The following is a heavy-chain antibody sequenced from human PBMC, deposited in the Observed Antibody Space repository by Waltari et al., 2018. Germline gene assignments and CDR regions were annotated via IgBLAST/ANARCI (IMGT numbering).Heavy chain of an antibody. CDR1: GYTFTSYA. V-gene: IGHV1-3*03. J-gene: IGHJ4*02. D-gene: IGHD3-22*01. CDR2: INAGNGNT. CDR3: ARESGGFYYDSSGYLDY. Sequence: QVQLVQSGAEVKKPGASVKVSCKASGYTFTSYAMHWVRQAPGQRLEWMGWINAGNGNTKYSQEFQGRVTITRDTSASTAYMELSSLRSEDMAVYYCARESGGFYYDSSGYLDYWGQGTLVTVSS.